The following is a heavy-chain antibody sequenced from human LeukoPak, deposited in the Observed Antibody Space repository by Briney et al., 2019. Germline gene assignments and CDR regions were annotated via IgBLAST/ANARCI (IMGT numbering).Heavy chain of an antibody. V-gene: IGHV3-66*01. J-gene: IGHJ4*02. CDR2: IYSGGST. Sequence: GGSLRLSCAASGFTVSSNYMSWVRQAPGKGLEWVSVIYSGGSTYYADSGKGRFTISRDNSKNTLYLQMNSLRAEDTAVYYCARVRITMVRGVISLPPYFDYWGQGTLVTVSS. D-gene: IGHD3-10*01. CDR3: ARVRITMVRGVISLPPYFDY. CDR1: GFTVSSNY.